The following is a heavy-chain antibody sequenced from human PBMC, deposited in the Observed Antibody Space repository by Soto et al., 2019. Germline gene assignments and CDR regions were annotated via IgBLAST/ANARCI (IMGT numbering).Heavy chain of an antibody. D-gene: IGHD4-17*01. CDR3: ARVGDYEDYFDY. CDR1: GFNFSDYY. Sequence: PGGSLRLSCAASGFNFSDYYMSWIRQAPGKGLEWVSYISSSSSYTNYAESVKGQYTISKNNAKNSLYLQMNNLRDEDTAVYYCARVGDYEDYFDYWGQGTLVTV. V-gene: IGHV3-11*05. CDR2: ISSSSSYT. J-gene: IGHJ4*02.